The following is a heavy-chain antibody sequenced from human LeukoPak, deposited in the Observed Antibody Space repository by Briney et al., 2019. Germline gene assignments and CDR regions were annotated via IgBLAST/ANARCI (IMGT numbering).Heavy chain of an antibody. CDR2: IIPIFGTA. D-gene: IGHD5-18*01. CDR3: ARDSGSYGYWWFDP. CDR1: GGTFSSYA. V-gene: IGHV1-69*13. Sequence: SVKVSCKASGGTFSSYAISWVRQAPGQGLEWMGGIIPIFGTANCAQKFQGRVTITADESTSTAYMELSSLRSEDTAVYYCARDSGSYGYWWFDPWGQGTLVTVS. J-gene: IGHJ5*02.